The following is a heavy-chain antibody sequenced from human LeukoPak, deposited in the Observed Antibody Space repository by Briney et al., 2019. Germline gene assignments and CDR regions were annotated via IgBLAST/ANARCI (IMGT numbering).Heavy chain of an antibody. CDR2: IFHTGST. D-gene: IGHD3-10*01. Sequence: SETLSLTCVVSGDSISSGAYSWSWIRQPPGKGLEWIGYIFHTGSTFYNPSLKSRLTISVDNSKNQFSLRLSSVTAADTAVYYCARELWFADAPGSWLDPWGQGTLVTVSS. CDR3: ARELWFADAPGSWLDP. J-gene: IGHJ5*02. V-gene: IGHV4-30-2*01. CDR1: GDSISSGAYS.